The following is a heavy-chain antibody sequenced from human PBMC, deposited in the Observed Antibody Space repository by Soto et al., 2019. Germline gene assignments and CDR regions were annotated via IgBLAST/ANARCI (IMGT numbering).Heavy chain of an antibody. V-gene: IGHV3-23*01. D-gene: IGHD5-18*01. CDR1: GFTFSSYV. CDR2: ITGSGGST. CDR3: ARYIFGAAPDY. J-gene: IGHJ4*02. Sequence: VQLLESGGDLVQLGGSLRLSCAASGFTFSSYVMTWVRQAPGKGLEWVSSITGSGGSTYFADSAKGRFTISRDNSKNTLYLQMNSLRAEDTAVYYCARYIFGAAPDYWGQGTLVTVSS.